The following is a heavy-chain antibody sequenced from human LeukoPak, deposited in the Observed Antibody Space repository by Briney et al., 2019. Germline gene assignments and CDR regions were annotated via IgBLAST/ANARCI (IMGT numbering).Heavy chain of an antibody. CDR2: IYSGGST. CDR3: ARDSTIFGVVIGHDAFDI. V-gene: IGHV3-66*01. Sequence: GGSLRLSCAASGFTVSSNYMSWVRQAPGKGLEWVSVIYSGGSTYYADSVKGRFTISRDNSKNTLYLQMNSLRAEDTAVYYCARDSTIFGVVIGHDAFDIWGQGTMVTVSS. D-gene: IGHD3-3*01. J-gene: IGHJ3*02. CDR1: GFTVSSNY.